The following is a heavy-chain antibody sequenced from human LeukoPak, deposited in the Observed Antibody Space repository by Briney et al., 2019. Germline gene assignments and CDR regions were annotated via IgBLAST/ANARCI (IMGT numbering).Heavy chain of an antibody. J-gene: IGHJ4*02. CDR1: GFTFSSCS. D-gene: IGHD4-17*01. CDR2: ISSSSSTI. CDR3: ARVVRNYGDWVFDY. Sequence: GGSLRPSCAASGFTFSSCSMNWVRQAPGKGLEWVSYISSSSSTIYYADSVKGRFTISRDNAKNSLYLQMNSLRDEDTAVYYCARVVRNYGDWVFDYWGQGTLVTVSS. V-gene: IGHV3-48*02.